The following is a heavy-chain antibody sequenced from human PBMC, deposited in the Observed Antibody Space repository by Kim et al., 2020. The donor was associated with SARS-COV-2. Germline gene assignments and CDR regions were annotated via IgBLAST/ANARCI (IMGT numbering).Heavy chain of an antibody. CDR1: GFTFSSYA. Sequence: GGSLRLSCAASGFTFSSYAMSWVRQAPGKGLEWVSAISGSGGSTYYADSVKGRFSISRDNSKNTLYLQMKSLRAEDTAVYYCTMGGTGITIFGVVILEDYVDYSGQGTLVTLSS. V-gene: IGHV3-23*01. CDR3: TMGGTGITIFGVVILEDYVDY. CDR2: ISGSGGST. J-gene: IGHJ4*02. D-gene: IGHD3-3*01.